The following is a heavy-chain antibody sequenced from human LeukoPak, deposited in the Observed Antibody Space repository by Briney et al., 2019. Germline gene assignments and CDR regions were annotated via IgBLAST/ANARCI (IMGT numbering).Heavy chain of an antibody. J-gene: IGHJ4*02. V-gene: IGHV3-74*01. D-gene: IGHD2-15*01. Sequence: PGGSLRLSCAASGFTFSTYWMHWVRQAQGKGLVWVSHINSDGSSTSYADSVKGRFTICRDNAKKTLYLQMNRRRAEDTAVYYCARVGSGGSCYDYWGQGTLVTVSS. CDR1: GFTFSTYW. CDR3: ARVGSGGSCYDY. CDR2: INSDGSST.